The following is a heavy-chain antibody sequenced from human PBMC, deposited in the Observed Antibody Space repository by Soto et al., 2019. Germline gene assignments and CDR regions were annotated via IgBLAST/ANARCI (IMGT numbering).Heavy chain of an antibody. Sequence: GSLRLSCAASGFTFSSYAMSWVRQAPGKGLEWVSAISGSGGSTYYADSVKGRFTISRDNSKNTLYLQMNSLRAEDTAVYYCAKIYDILTGTAHPLYYFDYWGQGTLVTVSS. CDR3: AKIYDILTGTAHPLYYFDY. J-gene: IGHJ4*02. CDR2: ISGSGGST. D-gene: IGHD3-9*01. CDR1: GFTFSSYA. V-gene: IGHV3-23*01.